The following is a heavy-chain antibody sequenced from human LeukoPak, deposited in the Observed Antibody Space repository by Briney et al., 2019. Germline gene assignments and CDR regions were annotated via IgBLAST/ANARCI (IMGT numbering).Heavy chain of an antibody. V-gene: IGHV4-59*11. CDR1: GGSISSHY. CDR3: VRDSDQADYYYYYYMDV. CDR2: IYYSGST. J-gene: IGHJ6*03. Sequence: ASETLSLTCTVSGGSISSHYWSWIRQPPGKGLEWIGYIYYSGSTNYNPSLKSRVTISVDTSKNQFSLKLSSVTAADTAVYYCVRDSDQADYYYYYYMDVWGKGTTVTVSS.